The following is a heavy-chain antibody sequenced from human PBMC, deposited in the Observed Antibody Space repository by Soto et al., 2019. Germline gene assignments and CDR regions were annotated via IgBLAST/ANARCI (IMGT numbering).Heavy chain of an antibody. CDR3: ARRRSGYCSGGSCYPPDAFDI. D-gene: IGHD2-15*01. CDR2: INAGNGNT. Sequence: GXSVKVSCKASGYPFTSYAMHWVRQAPGQRLEWMGWINAGNGNTKYSQKFQGRVTITRDTSASTAYMELSSLRSEDTAVYYCARRRSGYCSGGSCYPPDAFDIWRQGTMVTVSS. CDR1: GYPFTSYA. V-gene: IGHV1-3*01. J-gene: IGHJ3*02.